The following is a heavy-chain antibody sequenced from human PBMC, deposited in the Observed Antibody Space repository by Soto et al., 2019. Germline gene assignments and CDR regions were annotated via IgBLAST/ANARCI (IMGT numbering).Heavy chain of an antibody. J-gene: IGHJ4*02. Sequence: QVQLVESGGGVVQPGRSLRLSCAASGFTFSSYAMHWVRQAPGKGLEWVAVISYDGSNKYYGDSVKGRFTISRDNSKNTRSLQMNSLRVEATAVYYCARDYDYWGQGTLVTVSS. CDR2: ISYDGSNK. CDR3: ARDYDY. V-gene: IGHV3-30-3*01. CDR1: GFTFSSYA.